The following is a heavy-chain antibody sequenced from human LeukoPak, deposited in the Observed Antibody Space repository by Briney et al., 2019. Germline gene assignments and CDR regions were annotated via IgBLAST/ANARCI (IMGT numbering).Heavy chain of an antibody. J-gene: IGHJ4*02. CDR1: GFTFSNYD. CDR3: ARGVVVVPAANSPYYFDY. D-gene: IGHD2-2*01. CDR2: INHSGST. Sequence: GSLRLSCAASGFTFSNYDMSWVRQPPGKGLEWIGEINHSGSTNYNPSLKSRVTISVDTSKNQFSLKLSSVTAADTAVYYCARGVVVVPAANSPYYFDYWGQGTLVTVSS. V-gene: IGHV4-34*01.